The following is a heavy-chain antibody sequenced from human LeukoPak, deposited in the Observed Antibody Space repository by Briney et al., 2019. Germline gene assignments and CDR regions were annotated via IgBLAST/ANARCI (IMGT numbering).Heavy chain of an antibody. J-gene: IGHJ5*02. Sequence: PSETLSLTCTVSGGSISTYYWSWIRQPRGKGLEWIGYIYYSGSANYNPSLKSRVTISVDASKNQFSLKLSSVTAADTAVYYCARDSSGLNWFDPWGQGTLVTVSS. CDR1: GGSISTYY. V-gene: IGHV4-59*01. CDR3: ARDSSGLNWFDP. CDR2: IYYSGSA. D-gene: IGHD6-19*01.